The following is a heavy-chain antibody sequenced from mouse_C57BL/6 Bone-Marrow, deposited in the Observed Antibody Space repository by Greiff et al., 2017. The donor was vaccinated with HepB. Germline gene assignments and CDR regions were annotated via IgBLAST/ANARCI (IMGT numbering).Heavy chain of an antibody. Sequence: VQLQQSVAELVRPGASVKLSCTASGFTIKNTYMHWVKQRPEQGLEWIGRIDPANGNTKYAPKFQGKATITADTSSNTAYLQLSSLTSEDTAIYYCAKAYDYDDYWGQGTTLTVSS. D-gene: IGHD2-4*01. J-gene: IGHJ2*01. CDR3: AKAYDYDDY. V-gene: IGHV14-3*01. CDR1: GFTIKNTY. CDR2: IDPANGNT.